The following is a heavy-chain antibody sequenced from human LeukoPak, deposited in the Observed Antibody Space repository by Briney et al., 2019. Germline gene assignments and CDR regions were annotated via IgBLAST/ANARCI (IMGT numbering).Heavy chain of an antibody. D-gene: IGHD2-2*01. Sequence: ASVKVSCKASGGTFSSYTISWVRQAPGQGLEWMGRIIPILGIANYAQKFQGRVTITADKSTSTAYMELSSLRSEDTAVYYCARELRRSTSYQEYWGQGTLVTVSS. V-gene: IGHV1-69*04. CDR3: ARELRRSTSYQEY. CDR2: IIPILGIA. J-gene: IGHJ4*02. CDR1: GGTFSSYT.